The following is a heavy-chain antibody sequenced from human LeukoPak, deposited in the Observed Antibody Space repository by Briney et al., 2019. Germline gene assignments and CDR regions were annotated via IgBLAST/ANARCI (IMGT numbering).Heavy chain of an antibody. V-gene: IGHV1-18*03. J-gene: IGHJ3*02. Sequence: ASVKVSCKASGYTFTSYGISWVRQAPGQGLEWMGWISAYNGNTNYAQKLQGRVTMTTDASTSTAYMELRSLRSDDMAVYYCARDVLRYFDSSDAFDIWGQGTMVTVSS. CDR2: ISAYNGNT. CDR3: ARDVLRYFDSSDAFDI. D-gene: IGHD3-9*01. CDR1: GYTFTSYG.